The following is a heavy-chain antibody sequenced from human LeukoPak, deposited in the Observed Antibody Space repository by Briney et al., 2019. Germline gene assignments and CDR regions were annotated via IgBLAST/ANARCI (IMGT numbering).Heavy chain of an antibody. CDR2: IYYSGST. J-gene: IGHJ4*02. CDR1: GGSVSSGNYY. D-gene: IGHD3-22*01. V-gene: IGHV4-61*01. Sequence: SETLSLTCTVSGGSVSSGNYYWSWIRQPPGKGLEWIGYIYYSGSTNYNPSLKSRVTISVDTSKNQFSLKLSSVTAADTAVYYCARVSTHYYDSSGYYHPFDYWGQGTLVTVSS. CDR3: ARVSTHYYDSSGYYHPFDY.